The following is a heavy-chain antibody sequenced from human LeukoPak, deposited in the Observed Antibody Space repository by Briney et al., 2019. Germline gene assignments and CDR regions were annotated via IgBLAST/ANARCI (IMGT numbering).Heavy chain of an antibody. J-gene: IGHJ4*02. CDR1: GGSFSGYY. CDR2: INHSGST. V-gene: IGHV4-34*01. D-gene: IGHD3-3*01. CDR3: ARGRGYDFWSGYFYFDY. Sequence: SETLSLTCAVYGGSFSGYYWSWIRQPPGQGLEWIGEINHSGSTNYNPTIKSRVTISVDTSKIQCSLKLSSVTAADTAVYYCARGRGYDFWSGYFYFDYWGQGTLVTVSS.